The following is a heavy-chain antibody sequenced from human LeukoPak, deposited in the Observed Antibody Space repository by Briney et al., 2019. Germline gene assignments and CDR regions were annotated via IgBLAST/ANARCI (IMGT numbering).Heavy chain of an antibody. D-gene: IGHD5-18*01. CDR2: ISSSSSMM. Sequence: GGSLRLSCAASGFIFSDYSMNWVRQAPGKGLEWISYISSSSSMMYYADSVKGRFTISRDNAKNSLYLQMNSLRAEDTAVYYCARASPRGYSYGAPFDYWGQGTLVTVSS. V-gene: IGHV3-48*04. CDR3: ARASPRGYSYGAPFDY. CDR1: GFIFSDYS. J-gene: IGHJ4*02.